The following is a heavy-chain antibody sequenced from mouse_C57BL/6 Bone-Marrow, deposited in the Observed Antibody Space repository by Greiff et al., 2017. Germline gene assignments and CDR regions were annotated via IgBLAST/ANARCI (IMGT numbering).Heavy chain of an antibody. CDR3: ARWGNPKYIDY. V-gene: IGHV1-69*01. CDR2: IDPSDSYT. J-gene: IGHJ2*01. Sequence: VQLQQPGAELVMPWASVKLSCKASGYTFTSYWMHWVKPRPGQGLEWIGEIDPSDSYTNYNQKFKGKSTLTVDKSSSTAYMHLSSLTSEDSAVYYCARWGNPKYIDYWGQGTTLTVSS. CDR1: GYTFTSYW.